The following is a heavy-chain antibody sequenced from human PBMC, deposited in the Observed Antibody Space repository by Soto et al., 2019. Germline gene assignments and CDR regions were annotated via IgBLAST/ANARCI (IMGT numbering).Heavy chain of an antibody. CDR1: GYSFITSYY. Sequence: QVQLVQSGAEVKKPGASVKVSCKASGYSFITSYYMHWVRQAPGQGLEWMGIINPTGSMTKYSQRFQGRLTMTRDTSTSTDYMELTTLTSEDTAVYFCARDTGYDHDAFDIWGQGTMGTGSS. CDR3: ARDTGYDHDAFDI. D-gene: IGHD5-12*01. J-gene: IGHJ3*02. CDR2: INPTGSMT. V-gene: IGHV1-46*01.